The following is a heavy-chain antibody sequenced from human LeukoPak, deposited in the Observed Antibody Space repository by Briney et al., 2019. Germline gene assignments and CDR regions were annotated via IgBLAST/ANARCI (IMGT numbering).Heavy chain of an antibody. CDR3: ARDPQYAGGAFDI. Sequence: ASVKVSCKASGGTFSSYAISWVRQAPGQGLEWMGRIIPTLGIANYAQKFQGRVTITADKSTSTAYMELSSLRSEDTAVYYCARDPQYAGGAFDIWGQGTMVTVSS. CDR2: IIPTLGIA. D-gene: IGHD1-1*01. V-gene: IGHV1-69*04. CDR1: GGTFSSYA. J-gene: IGHJ3*02.